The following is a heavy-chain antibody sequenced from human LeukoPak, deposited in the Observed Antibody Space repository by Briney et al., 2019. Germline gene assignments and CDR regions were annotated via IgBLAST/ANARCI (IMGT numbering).Heavy chain of an antibody. J-gene: IGHJ4*02. Sequence: PSETLSLTCTVSGYSISSGYYWGWIRQPPGKGLEWIGSIYHSGSTYYNPSLKSRVTISVDTSKNQFSLKLSSVTAADTAVYYCARRIRNSSGYYLIDYFDYWGQGTLVTVSS. CDR3: ARRIRNSSGYYLIDYFDY. D-gene: IGHD3-22*01. CDR1: GYSISSGYY. CDR2: IYHSGST. V-gene: IGHV4-38-2*02.